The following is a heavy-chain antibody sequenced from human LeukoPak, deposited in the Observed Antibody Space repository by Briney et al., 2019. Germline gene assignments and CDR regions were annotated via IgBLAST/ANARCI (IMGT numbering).Heavy chain of an antibody. J-gene: IGHJ4*02. V-gene: IGHV3-66*01. D-gene: IGHD1-26*01. CDR2: IYPGGPT. CDR1: GFTVSSTY. Sequence: GGSLRLSCAASGFTVSSTYMSWIRQAPGKGLEWVSVIYPGGPTYYADSVKGRFTISRDNSKNTLYLQMNSLRAEDTAVYFCARVRSGNYFVSWGQGTLVTVSS. CDR3: ARVRSGNYFVS.